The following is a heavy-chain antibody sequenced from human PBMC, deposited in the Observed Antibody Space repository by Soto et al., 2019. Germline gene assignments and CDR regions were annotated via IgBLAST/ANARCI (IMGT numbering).Heavy chain of an antibody. J-gene: IGHJ4*02. D-gene: IGHD5-12*01. V-gene: IGHV4-59*01. CDR1: VGSISSYY. Sequence: SETLSLTCTVSVGSISSYYWSWIRQPPGKGLEWIGYIYYSGSTNYNPSLKSRVTISVDTSKNQFSLKLSSVTAADTAVYYCERVERGVAKYDYWGQGTLVTVSS. CDR2: IYYSGST. CDR3: ERVERGVAKYDY.